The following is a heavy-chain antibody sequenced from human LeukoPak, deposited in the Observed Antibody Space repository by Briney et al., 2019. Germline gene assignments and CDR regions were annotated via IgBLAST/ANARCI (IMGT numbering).Heavy chain of an antibody. CDR2: IYYSGST. CDR1: GGSISSYY. Sequence: SETLSLTCTVSGGSISSYYWGWIRQPPGKGLEWIGNIYYSGSTNYNPSLKSRVTISVDTSKNQFSLKLSSVTAADTAVYYCTRGSIAYYYMDVWGKGTTVTISS. V-gene: IGHV4-59*01. CDR3: TRGSIAYYYMDV. D-gene: IGHD3-22*01. J-gene: IGHJ6*03.